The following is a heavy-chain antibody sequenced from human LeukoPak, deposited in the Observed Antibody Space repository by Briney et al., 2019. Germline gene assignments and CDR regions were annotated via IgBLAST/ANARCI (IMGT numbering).Heavy chain of an antibody. D-gene: IGHD3-10*01. Sequence: KSSETLSLTCTVSGGSISSYYWSWIRQPAGKGLEWIGRIYTSGSTNYNPSLKSRVTMSVDTSKNQFSLKLSSVTAADTAVYYCARDMDYYGSGSYYLSDYWGQGTLVTVSS. CDR3: ARDMDYYGSGSYYLSDY. J-gene: IGHJ4*02. CDR1: GGSISSYY. CDR2: IYTSGST. V-gene: IGHV4-4*07.